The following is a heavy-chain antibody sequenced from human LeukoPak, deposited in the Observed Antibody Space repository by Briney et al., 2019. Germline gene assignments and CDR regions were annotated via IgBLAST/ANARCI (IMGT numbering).Heavy chain of an antibody. CDR2: IYHSGST. V-gene: IGHV4-30-2*01. CDR1: GGSISSGGYS. J-gene: IGHJ4*02. CDR3: ARVKQLGSWYYFDY. D-gene: IGHD6-13*01. Sequence: PSQTLSLTCAVSGGSISSGGYSWSWIRQPPGKGLEWIRYIYHSGSTYYNPSLKSRVTISVDRSKNQFSLKLSSVTAADTAVYYCARVKQLGSWYYFDYWGQGTLVTVSS.